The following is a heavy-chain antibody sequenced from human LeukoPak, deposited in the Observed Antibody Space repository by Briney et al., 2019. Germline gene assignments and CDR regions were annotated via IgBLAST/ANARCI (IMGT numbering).Heavy chain of an antibody. J-gene: IGHJ4*02. D-gene: IGHD3-22*01. CDR3: ARDNPVDYYDSSGYPDY. CDR2: INPSGGST. CDR1: GYTFTGYY. V-gene: IGHV1-46*01. Sequence: GASVKVSCKASGYTFTGYYMHWVRQAPGQGLEWMGIINPSGGSTSYAQKFQGRVTMTRDMSTSTVYMELSSLRSEDTAVYYCARDNPVDYYDSSGYPDYWGQGTLVTVSS.